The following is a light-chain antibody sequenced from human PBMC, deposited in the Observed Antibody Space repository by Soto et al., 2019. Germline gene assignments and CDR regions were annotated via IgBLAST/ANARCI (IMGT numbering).Light chain of an antibody. CDR1: SSDVGGYNY. Sequence: QPVLTQPRSVSGSPGQSVTISCTGSSSDVGGYNYVSWYQHHPDKVPKLIIFGVSKRPSGVPDRFSGSKSGNTASLTISGLQAEDEADYYCQSYDTSLSAPVVFGGGTKVTVL. J-gene: IGLJ2*01. CDR3: QSYDTSLSAPVV. V-gene: IGLV2-11*01. CDR2: GVS.